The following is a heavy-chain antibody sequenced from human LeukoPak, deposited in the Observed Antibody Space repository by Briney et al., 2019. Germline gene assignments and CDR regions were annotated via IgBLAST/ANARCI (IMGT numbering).Heavy chain of an antibody. CDR2: IKQDGSEK. Sequence: GGSLRLSCAASGFTFSSYWMSWVRQAPGKGLEWVANIKQDGSEKYYVDSVKGRFTISRDNAKNSLYLQMNSLRAEDTAVYYCARDSHSSGWYKPRYYFDYWGQGTLVTVSS. J-gene: IGHJ4*02. CDR3: ARDSHSSGWYKPRYYFDY. CDR1: GFTFSSYW. V-gene: IGHV3-7*03. D-gene: IGHD6-19*01.